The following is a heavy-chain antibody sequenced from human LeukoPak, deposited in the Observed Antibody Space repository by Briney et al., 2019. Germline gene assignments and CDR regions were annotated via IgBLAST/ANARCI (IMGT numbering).Heavy chain of an antibody. Sequence: SETLSLTCTVSGGSTSSYYWSWIRQPPGKGLEWIGSMYYSGSTNYKPSLKSRVTISVDTSKNQFSLKLNSVTAADTAVYYCARHLSSSWYSIWGQGTMVTVSS. CDR1: GGSTSSYY. D-gene: IGHD6-13*01. CDR3: ARHLSSSWYSI. V-gene: IGHV4-59*08. CDR2: MYYSGST. J-gene: IGHJ3*02.